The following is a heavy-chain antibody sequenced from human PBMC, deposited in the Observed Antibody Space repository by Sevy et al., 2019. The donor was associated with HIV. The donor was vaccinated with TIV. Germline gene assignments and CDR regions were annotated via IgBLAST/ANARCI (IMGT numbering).Heavy chain of an antibody. D-gene: IGHD6-6*01. CDR1: GFIFSSYP. CDR3: AKDLTGRYSSSSGDFDY. Sequence: GGSLRLSCAASGFIFSSYPMHWVRQAPGNGLEWVTVISYDGSNKYYADSVKGRFTISRDNSKNTLYLQMNSLRAEDTAVYYCAKDLTGRYSSSSGDFDYWGQGTLVTVSS. J-gene: IGHJ4*02. CDR2: ISYDGSNK. V-gene: IGHV3-30*04.